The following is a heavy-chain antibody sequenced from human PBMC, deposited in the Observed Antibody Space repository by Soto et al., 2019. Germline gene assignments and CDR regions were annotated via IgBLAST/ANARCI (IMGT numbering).Heavy chain of an antibody. CDR2: IWHDGNDK. J-gene: IGHJ5*02. V-gene: IGHV3-33*01. CDR3: TRDWRGPTRSRAVAPAS. Sequence: QAQLVESGGGVVQPGRSLRLSCVASGFDFYNFGMHWVRQAPGTGLEWVAVIWHDGNDKYYADSVRGRFTISRDNSKITVNLQVTKLRAEDTALYFCTRDWRGPTRSRAVAPASWGQGTMVTVSS. D-gene: IGHD6-19*01. CDR1: GFDFYNFG.